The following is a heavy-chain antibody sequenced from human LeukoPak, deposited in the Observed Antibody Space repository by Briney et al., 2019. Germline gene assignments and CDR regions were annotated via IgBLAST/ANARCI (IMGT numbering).Heavy chain of an antibody. CDR3: AREVPANCSGGSCFAY. D-gene: IGHD2-15*01. Sequence: ASVKVSCKASGYTFTSYYMHWVRQAPGQGLEWMGIINPSGGSTSYAQKFQGRVTMTRDTSTSTVYMELSSLRSEDTAVYYCAREVPANCSGGSCFAYWGQGTLVTVSS. CDR1: GYTFTSYY. CDR2: INPSGGST. V-gene: IGHV1-46*01. J-gene: IGHJ4*02.